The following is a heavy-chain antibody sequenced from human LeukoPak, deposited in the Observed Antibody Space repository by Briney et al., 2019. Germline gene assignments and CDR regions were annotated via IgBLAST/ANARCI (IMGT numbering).Heavy chain of an antibody. V-gene: IGHV3-72*01. D-gene: IGHD1-26*01. CDR1: GFTFSDHY. CDR3: ARDVYSGRAYFDD. J-gene: IGHJ4*02. CDR2: SRNKANSYTT. Sequence: GGSLRLSCAASGFTFSDHYMDWVRQAPGKGLEWVGRSRNKANSYTTEYAASVKGRFIISREDSRNSLYLQMNSLKTEDTAVYYCARDVYSGRAYFDDWGQGALVTVSS.